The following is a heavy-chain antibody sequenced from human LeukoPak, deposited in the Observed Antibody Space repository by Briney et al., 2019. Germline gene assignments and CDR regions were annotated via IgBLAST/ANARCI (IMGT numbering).Heavy chain of an antibody. D-gene: IGHD5-18*01. CDR3: AKDRRGYSYGYSFFDY. CDR2: IRYYVSNK. J-gene: IGHJ4*02. V-gene: IGHV3-30*02. Sequence: MHCVRQXPGXXLEWVAFIRYYVSNKYYADSVKGRFTISRENSKNTLYLQMNSLRAEDTAVYYCAKDRRGYSYGYSFFDYWGQGTLVTVSS.